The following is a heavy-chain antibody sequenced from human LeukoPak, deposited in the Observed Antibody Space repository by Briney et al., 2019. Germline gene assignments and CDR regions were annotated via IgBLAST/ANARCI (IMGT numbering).Heavy chain of an antibody. CDR2: INTNTGNP. D-gene: IGHD2-8*01. J-gene: IGHJ4*02. V-gene: IGHV7-4-1*02. Sequence: GASVKVSCKASGYTFTSHAMHWVRQAPGQGLEWMGWINTNTGNPTHAQGFTGRFVFSLDTSVTTAYLQISSLKAEDTAVYYCVRDSQSANLRVDYWGQGTLVTVSS. CDR1: GYTFTSHA. CDR3: VRDSQSANLRVDY.